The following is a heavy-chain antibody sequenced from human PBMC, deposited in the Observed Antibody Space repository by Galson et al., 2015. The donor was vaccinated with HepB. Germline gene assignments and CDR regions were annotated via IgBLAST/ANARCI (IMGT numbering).Heavy chain of an antibody. CDR3: ATGGHQASYYYDSSGYYTLGY. V-gene: IGHV1-24*01. CDR1: GYTLTELS. CDR2: FDPEDGET. J-gene: IGHJ4*02. Sequence: SVTVSCKVSGYTLTELSMHWVRQAPGKGLEWMGGFDPEDGETIYAQKFQGRVTMTEDTSTDTAYMELSSLRSEDTAVYYCATGGHQASYYYDSSGYYTLGYWGQGTLVTVSS. D-gene: IGHD3-22*01.